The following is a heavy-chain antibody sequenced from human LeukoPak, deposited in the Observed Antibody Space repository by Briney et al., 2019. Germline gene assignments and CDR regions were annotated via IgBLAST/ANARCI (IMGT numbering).Heavy chain of an antibody. CDR2: VNPNSGGT. V-gene: IGHV1-2*02. D-gene: IGHD2-15*01. J-gene: IGHJ6*03. CDR1: GYTFTGYY. Sequence: GASVKVSCKASGYTFTGYYIHWVRQAPGQGLEWMGWVNPNSGGTNYAQKFQGRVTMTRDTSISTAYMELSRLRSDDTAVYYCASSLRDLPYYYMDVWGKGTTVTVSS. CDR3: ASSLRDLPYYYMDV.